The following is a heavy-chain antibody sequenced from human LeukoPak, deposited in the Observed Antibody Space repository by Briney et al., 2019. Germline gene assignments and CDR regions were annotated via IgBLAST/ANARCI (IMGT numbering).Heavy chain of an antibody. Sequence: PGRSLRLSCAASGFTFSSYGMHWVRQAPGKGLEWVTVISYDGINKYYADSVKGRFTISRDNSNHALYLQMNSLRAEDTAVYYCAKDGPYYFDYWGQGTLVTVSS. CDR3: AKDGPYYFDY. CDR1: GFTFSSYG. J-gene: IGHJ4*02. V-gene: IGHV3-30*18. CDR2: ISYDGINK.